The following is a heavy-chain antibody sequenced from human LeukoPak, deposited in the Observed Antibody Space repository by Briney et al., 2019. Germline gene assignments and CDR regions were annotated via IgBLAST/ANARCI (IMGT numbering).Heavy chain of an antibody. D-gene: IGHD2-2*01. J-gene: IGHJ5*02. CDR1: GDSMSSRSYF. V-gene: IGHV4-39*01. CDR3: ARRPSGLPAAMGWFDP. Sequence: SETLSLTCSVSGDSMSSRSYFWAWIRPPPGVGLEYIANIYHSGTTYYNPSLKRRVTISLDTSKNQFSLRMNSVAATDTAVYYCARRPSGLPAAMGWFDPWGQRTLVAVSS. CDR2: IYHSGTT.